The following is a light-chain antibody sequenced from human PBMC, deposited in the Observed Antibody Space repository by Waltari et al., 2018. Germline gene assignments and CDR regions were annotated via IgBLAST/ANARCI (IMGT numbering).Light chain of an antibody. Sequence: QSVVTQPPSMSGTPGQRVTISCSGIYSTTGSNPLNWYQQLPETAPKLLIYSSDRRPSVVPDRFSGSKSGTSASLGISGLQSEDEADYYCATWDDSLNGHMVFGGGTKVTVL. CDR1: YSTTGSNP. V-gene: IGLV1-44*01. J-gene: IGLJ2*01. CDR3: ATWDDSLNGHMV. CDR2: SSD.